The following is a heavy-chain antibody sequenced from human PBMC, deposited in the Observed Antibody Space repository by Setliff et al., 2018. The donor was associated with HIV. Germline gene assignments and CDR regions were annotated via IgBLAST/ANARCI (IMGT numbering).Heavy chain of an antibody. Sequence: KPSETLSLTCAVYGGSFSDYYWSWIRQPPGKGLEWIAEIKHCGSTNYNPSLKSRVTISVDTSKNQVSLKLTSVTAADTAVYYCARVLRDTSCYGPWGQGTLVTVSS. CDR3: ARVLRDTSCYGP. J-gene: IGHJ5*02. D-gene: IGHD2-2*01. V-gene: IGHV4-34*01. CDR2: IKHCGST. CDR1: GGSFSDYY.